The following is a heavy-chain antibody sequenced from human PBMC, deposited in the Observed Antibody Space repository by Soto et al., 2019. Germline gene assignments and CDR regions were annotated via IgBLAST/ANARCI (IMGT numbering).Heavy chain of an antibody. CDR2: ISSTTNYI. Sequence: GGPLRLSCAASGFTSTRYSMNWVRQAPGKGLEWVSSISSTTNYIYYVDSMKGRFTVSRDNAKNSVYLEMNSLSAEDTAVYYCARESEDLTSNFDYWGEGTLVTVSS. CDR1: GFTSTRYS. J-gene: IGHJ4*02. CDR3: ARESEDLTSNFDY. V-gene: IGHV3-21*01.